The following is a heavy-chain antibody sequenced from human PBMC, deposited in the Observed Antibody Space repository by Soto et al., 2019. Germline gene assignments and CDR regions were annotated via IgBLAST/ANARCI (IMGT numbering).Heavy chain of an antibody. V-gene: IGHV4-59*08. D-gene: IGHD3-10*01. Sequence: QVQLQESGPGLVKPSETLSLTCTVSGGSISNYYWSWIRQPPGKGLEWIGYIFYSGSTKYNPSLQSRATISRDTSKNQVSLKLSSVPAEATAVYYCATLPRGHWGQGTLVTVSS. CDR1: GGSISNYY. J-gene: IGHJ4*02. CDR3: ATLPRGH. CDR2: IFYSGST.